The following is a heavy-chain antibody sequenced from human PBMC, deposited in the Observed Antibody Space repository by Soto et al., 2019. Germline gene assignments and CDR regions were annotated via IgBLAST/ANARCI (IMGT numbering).Heavy chain of an antibody. V-gene: IGHV4-59*01. CDR3: ARAYGDYVFDY. CDR1: GGSISSYY. Sequence: QVQLQESGPGLVKPSETLSLTCTVSGGSISSYYWSWIRQPPGKGLEWIGYIYYSGSTNYNPSLKSGGTISVDTSKNQSSPKLSSVTAADTAVYYCARAYGDYVFDYWGQGTLVTVSS. CDR2: IYYSGST. J-gene: IGHJ4*02. D-gene: IGHD4-17*01.